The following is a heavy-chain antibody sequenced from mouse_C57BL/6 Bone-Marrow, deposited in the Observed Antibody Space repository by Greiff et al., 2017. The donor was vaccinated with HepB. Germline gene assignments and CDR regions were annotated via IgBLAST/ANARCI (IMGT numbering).Heavy chain of an antibody. CDR1: GFTFTDYY. CDR3: ARGVDYFDY. V-gene: IGHV7-3*01. D-gene: IGHD1-1*02. CDR2: IRNKTNGYTT. Sequence: DVKLQESGGGLVQPGGSLSLSCAASGFTFTDYYMSWVRQPPGKALEWLGFIRNKTNGYTTEYSASVKGRFTISRDNSQSILYLQMNALRAEDSATYYCARGVDYFDYWGQGTTLTVSS. J-gene: IGHJ2*01.